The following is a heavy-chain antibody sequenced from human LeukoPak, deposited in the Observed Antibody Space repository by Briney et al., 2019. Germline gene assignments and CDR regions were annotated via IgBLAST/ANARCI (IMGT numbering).Heavy chain of an antibody. D-gene: IGHD3-9*01. V-gene: IGHV1-69*04. Sequence: ASVKVSCKASGGTFSSYAISWVRQAPGQGREWMGRIIPILGIANYAQKFQGRVTITADKSTSTAYMELSSLRSEDTAVYYCARGRSRYDILTGYLYFYWGQGTLVTVSS. CDR3: ARGRSRYDILTGYLYFY. CDR2: IIPILGIA. CDR1: GGTFSSYA. J-gene: IGHJ4*02.